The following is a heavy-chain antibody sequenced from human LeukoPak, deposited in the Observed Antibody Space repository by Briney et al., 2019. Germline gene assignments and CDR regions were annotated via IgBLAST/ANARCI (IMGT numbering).Heavy chain of an antibody. Sequence: SETLSLTCTVSVGSISSYYWSWIRQPPGKGLEWIGYIYYSGSTNYNPSLKSRVTISVDTSKNQFFLKLSSVTAADTAVYYCARSWENRDGYSFGYWGQGTLVTVSS. J-gene: IGHJ4*02. CDR1: VGSISSYY. CDR3: ARSWENRDGYSFGY. CDR2: IYYSGST. D-gene: IGHD5-24*01. V-gene: IGHV4-59*01.